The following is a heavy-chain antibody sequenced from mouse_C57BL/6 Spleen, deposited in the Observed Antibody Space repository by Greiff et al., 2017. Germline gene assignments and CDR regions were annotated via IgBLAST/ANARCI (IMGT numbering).Heavy chain of an antibody. Sequence: QVQLQQSGPELVKPGASVKISCKASGYAFSSSWMNWVKQRPGKGLEWIGRIYPGDGDTNYNGKFKGKATLTADKSSSTAYMQLSSLTSEDSAVYFCARRDYGSFFAYWGQGTLVTVSA. D-gene: IGHD1-1*01. J-gene: IGHJ3*01. V-gene: IGHV1-82*01. CDR2: IYPGDGDT. CDR1: GYAFSSSW. CDR3: ARRDYGSFFAY.